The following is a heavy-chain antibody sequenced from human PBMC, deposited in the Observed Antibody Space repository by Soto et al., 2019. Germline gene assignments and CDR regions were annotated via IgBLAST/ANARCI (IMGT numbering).Heavy chain of an antibody. CDR3: ATSVGIAPTGEDGMDV. CDR1: GGTFSIYG. J-gene: IGHJ6*02. V-gene: IGHV1-69*01. CDR2: IIPILTTP. D-gene: IGHD2-8*02. Sequence: QVQLVQSGAEVKKTGSSVKVSCKASGGTFSIYGFSWVRQAPGQGPEWIGGIIPILTTPNYAQKLQGRVTIVADESTTTVYMELSSLKFADTAVYYCATSVGIAPTGEDGMDVWGQGTSVTVSS.